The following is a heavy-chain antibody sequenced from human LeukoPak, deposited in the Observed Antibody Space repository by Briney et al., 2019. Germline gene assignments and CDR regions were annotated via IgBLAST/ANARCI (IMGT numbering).Heavy chain of an antibody. J-gene: IGHJ2*01. V-gene: IGHV4-59*01. D-gene: IGHD6-19*01. CDR3: ARSQWLVRWYFDL. CDR2: IYYSGST. Sequence: PSETLSLTCTVSGGSISSYYWSWIRQPPGNGLEWIGYIYYSGSTNYNPSLKSRVTISVDTSKNQFSLKLSSVTAAATAVYYCARSQWLVRWYFDLWGRGTLVTVSS. CDR1: GGSISSYY.